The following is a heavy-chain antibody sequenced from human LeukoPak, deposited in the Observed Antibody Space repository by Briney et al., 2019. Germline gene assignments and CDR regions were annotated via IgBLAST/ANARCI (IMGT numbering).Heavy chain of an antibody. CDR1: GFTFSGNW. D-gene: IGHD1-20*01. J-gene: IGHJ4*02. CDR3: VSLGGITVTGPYDFDC. Sequence: GGSLRFSCVASGFTFSGNWMNWVRQAPGKGLVWVSRISGDGSDITYADSVKGRFTISRDNARNTLYLQMNSLRVEDTAVYYCVSLGGITVTGPYDFDCWGQGTVVTVSS. V-gene: IGHV3-74*03. CDR2: ISGDGSDI.